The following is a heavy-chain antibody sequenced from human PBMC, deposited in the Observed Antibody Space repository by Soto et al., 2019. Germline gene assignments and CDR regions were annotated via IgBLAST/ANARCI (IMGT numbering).Heavy chain of an antibody. CDR3: AHRRADWSPGDCYHWLDP. D-gene: IGHD2-21*02. Sequence: QITLKESGPTLVKPAQTLTLTCSFSGFSLSTTEVAVGWIRQSPGKALEWLAFIYWDDDTHYSPSLQSRLAIIRGTSKNQVVLTMTHMYPADTGTYYCAHRRADWSPGDCYHWLDPWAEGPLLTVSS. CDR1: GFSLSTTEVA. CDR2: IYWDDDT. V-gene: IGHV2-5*02. J-gene: IGHJ5*02.